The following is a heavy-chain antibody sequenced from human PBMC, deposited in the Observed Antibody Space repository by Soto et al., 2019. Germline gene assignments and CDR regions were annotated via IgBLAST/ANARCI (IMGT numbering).Heavy chain of an antibody. CDR2: VYYTGDT. CDR1: SFPDMSHN. J-gene: IGHJ6*02. D-gene: IGHD4-17*01. V-gene: IGHV4-59*08. CDR3: VRQGIDYLHGLVDV. Sequence: SETLSLTCTVSSFPDMSHNWGWIRQPPGRGLEWIGYVYYTGDTAYNPSLRGRVTISADTSTNDISLTLNSVTAADTAVYYCVRQGIDYLHGLVDVWGQGTTVTVS.